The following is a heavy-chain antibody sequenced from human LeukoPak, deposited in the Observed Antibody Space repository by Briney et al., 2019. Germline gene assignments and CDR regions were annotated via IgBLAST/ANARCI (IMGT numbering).Heavy chain of an antibody. CDR1: GYTFTGYY. J-gene: IGHJ5*02. Sequence: GASVKVSCKASGYTFTGYYMHWVRQAPGQGLEWMGWINPIFGTANYAQKFQGRVTITTDESTSTAYMELSSLRAEDTALYYCALGGHPWGQGTLVTVSS. CDR2: INPIFGTA. V-gene: IGHV1-69*05. CDR3: ALGGHP. D-gene: IGHD3-16*01.